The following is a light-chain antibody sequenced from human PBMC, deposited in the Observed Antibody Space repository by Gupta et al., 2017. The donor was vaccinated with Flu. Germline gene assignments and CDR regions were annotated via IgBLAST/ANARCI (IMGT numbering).Light chain of an antibody. CDR2: GNS. V-gene: IGLV1-44*01. CDR1: SSNIGSNA. CDR3: AAWDDSLNGHYV. J-gene: IGLJ1*01. Sequence: SCSGSSSNIGSNAVNWYQQVPGTAPNLLMYGNSQRPSGVPDRFSGSKSGTSASLAISGLQSEDDADYYCAAWDDSLNGHYVFGTGTKVTVL.